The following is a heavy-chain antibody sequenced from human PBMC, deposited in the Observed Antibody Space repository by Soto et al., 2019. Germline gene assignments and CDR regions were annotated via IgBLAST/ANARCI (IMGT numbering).Heavy chain of an antibody. D-gene: IGHD3-22*01. J-gene: IGHJ3*02. CDR1: GGTFSSYA. CDR3: ARDPYYYDSSGSSVGAFDI. CDR2: IIPIFGTA. V-gene: IGHV1-69*13. Sequence: SVKVSCKASGGTFSSYAISWVRQAPGQGLEWMGGIIPIFGTANYAQKFQGRVTITADESTSTAYMELSSLRSEDTAVYYCARDPYYYDSSGSSVGAFDIRGQGTMVTVSS.